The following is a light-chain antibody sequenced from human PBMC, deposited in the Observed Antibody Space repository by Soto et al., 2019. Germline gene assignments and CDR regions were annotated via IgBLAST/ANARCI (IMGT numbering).Light chain of an antibody. CDR2: AAS. CDR3: QKYNSAPSLT. Sequence: DIQMTQSPSSLSASVGDRVTITCRASQGISNYLAWYQQKPGKVPKLLTYAASTLQSGVPSRFSGSGSGTDFTLTISSLQPEDVATYYCQKYNSAPSLTFGGGTKVEIK. CDR1: QGISNY. V-gene: IGKV1-27*01. J-gene: IGKJ4*01.